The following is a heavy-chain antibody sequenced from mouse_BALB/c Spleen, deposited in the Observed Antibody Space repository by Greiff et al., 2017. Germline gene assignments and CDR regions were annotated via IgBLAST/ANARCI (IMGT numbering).Heavy chain of an antibody. J-gene: IGHJ4*01. CDR1: GFTFSSYA. D-gene: IGHD2-4*01. V-gene: IGHV5-9-4*01. Sequence: DVQLQESGGGLVKPGGSLKLSCAASGFTFSSYAMSWVRQSPEKRLEWVAEISSGGSYTYYPDTVTGRFTISRDNAKNTLYLEMSSLRSEDTAMYYCLITDYAMDYWGQGTSVTVSS. CDR2: ISSGGSYT. CDR3: LITDYAMDY.